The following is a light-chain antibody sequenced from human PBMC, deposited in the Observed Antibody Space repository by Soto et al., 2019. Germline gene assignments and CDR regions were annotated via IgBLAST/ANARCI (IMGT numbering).Light chain of an antibody. CDR1: SSNIGSNT. CDR3: AAWDGSLNGRV. J-gene: IGLJ2*01. V-gene: IGLV1-44*01. CDR2: SND. Sequence: QPVLTQAPSASGTPGQRVTISCSGSSSNIGSNTVSWYQQVPGTAPKLLIYSNDQRPSGVPDRFSGSKSGTSASLAIGGLQSEDEADYYCAAWDGSLNGRVFGGGTKLTVL.